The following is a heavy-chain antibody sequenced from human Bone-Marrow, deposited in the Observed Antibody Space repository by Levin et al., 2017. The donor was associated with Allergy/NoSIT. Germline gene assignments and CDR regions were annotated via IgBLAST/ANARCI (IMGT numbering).Heavy chain of an antibody. J-gene: IGHJ4*02. V-gene: IGHV3-11*01. CDR3: ASVYADYYDSSFPPIDY. CDR2: ISSSGSTI. CDR1: GFTFSDYY. D-gene: IGHD3-22*01. Sequence: AGGSLRLSCAASGFTFSDYYMSWIRQAPGKGLEWVSYISSSGSTIYYADSVKGRFTISRDNAKNSLYLQMNSLRAEDTAVYYCASVYADYYDSSFPPIDYWGQGTLVTVSS.